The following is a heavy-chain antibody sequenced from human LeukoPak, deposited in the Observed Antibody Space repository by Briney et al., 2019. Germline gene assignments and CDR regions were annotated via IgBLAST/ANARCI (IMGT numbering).Heavy chain of an antibody. CDR1: GYTFTSYD. CDR3: ARGFGPPYYDFWSGDAYFDY. J-gene: IGHJ4*02. D-gene: IGHD3-3*01. V-gene: IGHV1-8*01. CDR2: MNPNSGNT. Sequence: GASVKVSCKASGYTFTSYDINWVRQATGQGLEWMGWMNPNSGNTGHAQKFQGRVTMTRNTSISTAYMELSSLRSEDTAVYYCARGFGPPYYDFWSGDAYFDYWGQGTLVTVSS.